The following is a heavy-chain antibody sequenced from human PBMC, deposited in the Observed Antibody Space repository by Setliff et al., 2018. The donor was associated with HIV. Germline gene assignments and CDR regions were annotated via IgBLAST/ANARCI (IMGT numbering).Heavy chain of an antibody. CDR2: VSSIGNT. CDR3: ARTRAPYFFDF. D-gene: IGHD1-26*01. V-gene: IGHV4-4*08. J-gene: IGHJ4*02. Sequence: RQSPRTRLEWIGYVSSIGNTNXXPXXXSRVTISVAXSKNQXSLPFNSVTAADTXVYFCARTRAPYFFDFWGQGAQVTVSS.